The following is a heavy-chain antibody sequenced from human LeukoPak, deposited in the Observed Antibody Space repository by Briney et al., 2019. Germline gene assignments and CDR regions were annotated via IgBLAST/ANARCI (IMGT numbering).Heavy chain of an antibody. D-gene: IGHD3-22*01. CDR2: ISSSSTYT. V-gene: IGHV3-11*03. CDR3: ARSRGPHYYDSSGYRTFDY. Sequence: GGSLRLSCAASGFTFSDCYMSWIRQAPGKGLEWVSYISSSSTYTNYADSVKGRFTISRDNAKNSLFLQMNSLRAEDTAVYYCARSRGPHYYDSSGYRTFDYWGQGTLVTVSS. CDR1: GFTFSDCY. J-gene: IGHJ4*02.